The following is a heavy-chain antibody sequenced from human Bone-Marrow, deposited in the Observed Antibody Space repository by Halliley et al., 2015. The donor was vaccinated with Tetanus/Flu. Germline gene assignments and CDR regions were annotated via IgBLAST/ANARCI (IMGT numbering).Heavy chain of an antibody. CDR2: IYFSGTT. CDR1: GDSIDSAKW. D-gene: IGHD3-16*01. Sequence: TLSLTCTVLGDSIDSAKWWHWVRQSPRKGLEWIGEIYFSGTTNYNPSLKTRASISFDKSKNQFSLNLTSVTAAGTALYYCARVGDSGFGAHSYGLDVWGQGTPVTVTS. J-gene: IGHJ6*02. CDR3: ARVGDSGFGAHSYGLDV. V-gene: IGHV4-4*02.